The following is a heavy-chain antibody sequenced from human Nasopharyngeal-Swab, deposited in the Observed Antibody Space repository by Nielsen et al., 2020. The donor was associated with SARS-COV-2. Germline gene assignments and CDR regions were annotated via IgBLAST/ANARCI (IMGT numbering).Heavy chain of an antibody. V-gene: IGHV1-18*01. CDR2: ISAYNGNT. D-gene: IGHD1-26*01. CDR3: TTVAGSYGRFDY. J-gene: IGHJ4*02. Sequence: ASVKVSCKASGYTFTSYGISWVRQAPGQGLEWMGWISAYNGNTNYAQKLQGRVTMTTDTSTSTAYMELSSLTSEDTAVYYCTTVAGSYGRFDYWGQGTLVTVSS. CDR1: GYTFTSYG.